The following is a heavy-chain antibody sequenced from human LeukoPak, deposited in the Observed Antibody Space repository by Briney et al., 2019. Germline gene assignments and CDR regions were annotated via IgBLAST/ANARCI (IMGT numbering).Heavy chain of an antibody. D-gene: IGHD1-26*01. CDR1: GYSFTSYW. J-gene: IGHJ4*02. CDR2: IYPGDSDT. CDR3: ASSTKYSGSYCPFDY. V-gene: IGHV5-51*01. Sequence: HGESLKISCKGSGYSFTSYWIGWVRQMPGKGLEWMGIIYPGDSDTRYSPSFQGQVTISADKSISTAYLQWRSLKASDSAMYYCASSTKYSGSYCPFDYWGQGTRVTVSS.